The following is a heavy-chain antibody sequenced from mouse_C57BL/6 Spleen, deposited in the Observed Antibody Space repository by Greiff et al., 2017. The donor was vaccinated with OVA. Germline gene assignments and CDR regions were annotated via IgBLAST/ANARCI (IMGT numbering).Heavy chain of an antibody. D-gene: IGHD2-4*01. Sequence: VQLQQSGTVLARPGASVKMSCKPSGYTFTSYWMHWVKQRPGQGLEWIGAIYPGNSDTSYNQKFKGKAKLTAVTSASTAYMELSSLTNEDSAVYYCTGIIDDYGWYFDVWGTGTTVTVSS. CDR3: TGIIDDYGWYFDV. V-gene: IGHV1-5*01. CDR1: GYTFTSYW. J-gene: IGHJ1*03. CDR2: IYPGNSDT.